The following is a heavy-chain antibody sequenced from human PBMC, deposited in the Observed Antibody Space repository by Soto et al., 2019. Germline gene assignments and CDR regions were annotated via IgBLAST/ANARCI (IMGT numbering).Heavy chain of an antibody. J-gene: IGHJ6*02. CDR3: TRTWGHPSLYYYYYGMDV. V-gene: IGHV3-15*01. CDR2: IKSRTDSGTT. D-gene: IGHD3-16*01. CDR1: GFTFSNAW. Sequence: EVQLVESGGGLVKPGGSLRLSCTASGFTFSNAWMSWVRQAPGKGLEWVGRIKSRTDSGTTDYAAPGKGRFTISRDDSKKTLYLQMNSLKTEETAVYYCTRTWGHPSLYYYYYGMDVWGQGTTVTVSS.